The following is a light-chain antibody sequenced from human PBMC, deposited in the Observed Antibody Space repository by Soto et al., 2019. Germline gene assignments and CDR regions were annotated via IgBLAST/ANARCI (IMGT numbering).Light chain of an antibody. CDR2: EVT. V-gene: IGLV2-14*01. J-gene: IGLJ2*01. CDR3: SSYTRTLEF. CDR1: SGDVGACNF. Sequence: QSALTQPASVSGSPGQSITISCTGTSGDVGACNFVSWYQQHPGKAPKLLIYEVTYRPSGVSNRFSGSKSGSTASLTISGLQAEDEAYYYCSSYTRTLEFFGGGTKVTVL.